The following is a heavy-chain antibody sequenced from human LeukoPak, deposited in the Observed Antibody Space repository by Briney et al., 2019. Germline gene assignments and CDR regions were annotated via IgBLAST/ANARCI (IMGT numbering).Heavy chain of an antibody. CDR3: AKDSGYSYGTTFYYYGTDV. V-gene: IGHV3-23*01. CDR2: ISGSGGST. CDR1: GFTFSSYA. Sequence: QSGGSLRLSCAASGFTFSSYAMSWVRQAPGKGLEWVSAISGSGGSTYYADSVKGRFTISRDNSKNTLYLQMNSLRAEDTALYYCAKDSGYSYGTTFYYYGTDVWGRGTTVTVSS. D-gene: IGHD5-18*01. J-gene: IGHJ6*02.